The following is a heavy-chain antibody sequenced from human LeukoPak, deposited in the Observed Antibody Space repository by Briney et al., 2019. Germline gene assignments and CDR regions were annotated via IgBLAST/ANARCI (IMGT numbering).Heavy chain of an antibody. CDR3: ARGSPGY. J-gene: IGHJ4*02. V-gene: IGHV3-48*03. CDR1: GFTFSSYA. Sequence: PGGSLRLSCAASGFTFSSYAMSGVRQAPGKGLEWVSYITSSGNTIYYANSVKGRFTISRDNAKNSLYLQMNSLRAEDTAVYYCARGSPGYWGQGTLVTVSS. CDR2: ITSSGNTI.